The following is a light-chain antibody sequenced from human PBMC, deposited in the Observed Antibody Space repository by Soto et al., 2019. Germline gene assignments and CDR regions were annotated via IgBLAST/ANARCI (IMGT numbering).Light chain of an antibody. CDR3: LQYNGYYRT. J-gene: IGKJ1*01. V-gene: IGKV1-5*01. CDR1: QTISGW. CDR2: DAS. Sequence: DIQMTQSPSTLSASVGDTVTITCRASQTISGWLAWYQQRPGKAPNLLIFDASTLESGVPSRFSGSGSGTTFTLPISSLQSDDFATYYCLQYNGYYRTLGQGTKVDIK.